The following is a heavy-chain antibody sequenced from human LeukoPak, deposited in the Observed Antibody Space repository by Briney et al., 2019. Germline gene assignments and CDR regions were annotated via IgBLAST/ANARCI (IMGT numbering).Heavy chain of an antibody. CDR3: GRSLLYSYDGGGWVYFDY. CDR2: INAGNGNT. V-gene: IGHV1-3*01. J-gene: IGHJ4*02. Sequence: ASVKVSCKASGYTFTSYAMHWVRQAPGQRLEWMGWINAGNGNTKYSQKFQGRVTITRDTSASTAYMGLSSLRAECTAVYYCGRSLLYSYDGGGWVYFDYWGQGPLVTVSS. D-gene: IGHD3-22*01. CDR1: GYTFTSYA.